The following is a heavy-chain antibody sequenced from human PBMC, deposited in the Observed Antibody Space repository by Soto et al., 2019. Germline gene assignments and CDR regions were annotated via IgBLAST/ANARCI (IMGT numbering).Heavy chain of an antibody. CDR1: GYTFTSYG. J-gene: IGHJ4*02. Sequence: ASVKVSCKASGYTFTSYGISWGRQAPVQGLEYMGWISAYTGNTNYAQKLQGRVTMTTDTSTSTAYMELRSLRSDDTAVYYCARASPHSSGWYYWGQGTLVTVSS. V-gene: IGHV1-18*01. CDR3: ARASPHSSGWYY. CDR2: ISAYTGNT. D-gene: IGHD6-19*01.